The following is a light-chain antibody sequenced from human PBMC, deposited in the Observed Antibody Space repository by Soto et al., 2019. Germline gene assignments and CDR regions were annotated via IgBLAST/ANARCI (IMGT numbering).Light chain of an antibody. CDR3: CAYAGSNTWV. CDR1: SRDVGSYNL. CDR2: EGS. V-gene: IGLV2-23*01. J-gene: IGLJ3*02. Sequence: QSSLTQPASVSGSPGQSITISCTGTSRDVGSYNLVSWYQKHPGKAPKPIIYEGSKRPSGVSDRFSGSKSGNTASLTISGLQAEYESDYYCCAYAGSNTWVFGGGTKLTVL.